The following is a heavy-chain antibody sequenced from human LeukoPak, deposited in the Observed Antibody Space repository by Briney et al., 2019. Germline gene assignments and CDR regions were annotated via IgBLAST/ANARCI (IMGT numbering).Heavy chain of an antibody. V-gene: IGHV3-23*01. D-gene: IGHD4-17*01. CDR3: ANSPRLRYYFDY. Sequence: TGGSLKLSCAASGFTFSSYAMSWVRQAPGKGLEWVSAISGSGGSTYYADSVKGRFTISRDNSKNTLYLQTNSLRAEDTAVYYCANSPRLRYYFDYWGQGTLVTVSS. CDR2: ISGSGGST. CDR1: GFTFSSYA. J-gene: IGHJ4*02.